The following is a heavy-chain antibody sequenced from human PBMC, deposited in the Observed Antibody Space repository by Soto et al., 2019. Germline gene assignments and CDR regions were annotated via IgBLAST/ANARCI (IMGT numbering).Heavy chain of an antibody. Sequence: QVNLVDSGGGVVQPGGSLRLSCAASGFTFSDYGMHWVRQAPGKGLEWVAAISHDGSNKFYGDSVKGRFTISRDNAKNTLLQQTARLRDEDTADYFCAEEARARAVTATRVYGMDVWGQGTTVAVSS. J-gene: IGHJ6*02. CDR3: AEEARARAVTATRVYGMDV. CDR1: GFTFSDYG. V-gene: IGHV3-30*18. CDR2: ISHDGSNK. D-gene: IGHD4-17*01.